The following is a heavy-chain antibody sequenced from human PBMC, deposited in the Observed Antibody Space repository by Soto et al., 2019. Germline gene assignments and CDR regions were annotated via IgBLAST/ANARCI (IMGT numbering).Heavy chain of an antibody. CDR3: AKGLYSSSWFYFVS. CDR1: GFTFDSYT. D-gene: IGHD6-13*01. V-gene: IGHV3-23*01. Sequence: GGSLRLSCAASGFTFDSYTMGWVHQAPGKGLEWVSSIRGSGDDTYYADSVKGRFTISRDNSKNTLYLQMNSLRAEDTAVYYCAKGLYSSSWFYFVSWGQGALVTVSS. CDR2: IRGSGDDT. J-gene: IGHJ4*02.